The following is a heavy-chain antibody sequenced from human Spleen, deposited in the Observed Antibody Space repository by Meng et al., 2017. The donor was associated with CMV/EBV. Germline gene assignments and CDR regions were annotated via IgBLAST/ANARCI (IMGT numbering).Heavy chain of an antibody. CDR3: ASSLWFGNVEYFQH. V-gene: IGHV4-39*07. Sequence: SSTVSTTSPVSGGSTSSGRYCWGRLRQPPGRGLEWSGSIHYSGSTYYTSSLTSRATISVNTTKNQFFLQLSSATAAETAVYYCASSLWFGNVEYFQHWGQGTLVTVSS. J-gene: IGHJ1*01. CDR2: IHYSGST. CDR1: GGSTSSGRYC. D-gene: IGHD3-10*01.